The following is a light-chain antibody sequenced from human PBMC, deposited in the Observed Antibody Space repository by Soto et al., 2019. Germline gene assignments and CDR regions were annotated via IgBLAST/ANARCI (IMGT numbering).Light chain of an antibody. CDR1: QSISSW. V-gene: IGKV1-5*01. J-gene: IGKJ1*01. CDR2: DAS. CDR3: QQYNSYSWT. Sequence: QMTQSPSTLSASVGDRVTITWLASQSISSWLAWYQQKPGKAPKLLIYDASSLESGVPSRFSGSGSGTEFTLTISSLQPDDFATYYCQQYNSYSWTFGQGTKVDI.